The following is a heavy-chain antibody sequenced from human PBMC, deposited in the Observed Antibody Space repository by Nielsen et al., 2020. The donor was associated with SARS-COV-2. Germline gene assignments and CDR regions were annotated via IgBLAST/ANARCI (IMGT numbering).Heavy chain of an antibody. CDR3: ARGEVEGYDFWSGYQTPYYMDV. V-gene: IGHV4-31*03. Sequence: SETLSLTCTVPGGSISSGGYYWSWIRQHPGKGLEWIGYIYYSGSTYYNPSLKSRVTISVDTSKNQFSLKLSSVTAADTAVYYCARGEVEGYDFWSGYQTPYYMDVWGKGTTVTVSS. J-gene: IGHJ6*03. CDR2: IYYSGST. CDR1: GGSISSGGYY. D-gene: IGHD3-3*01.